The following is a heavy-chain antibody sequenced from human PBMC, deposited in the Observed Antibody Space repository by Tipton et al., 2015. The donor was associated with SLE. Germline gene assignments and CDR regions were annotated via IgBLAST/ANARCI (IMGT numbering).Heavy chain of an antibody. CDR3: ARGGKYVYPDLVIGF. J-gene: IGHJ4*02. CDR1: GYTFTNYG. V-gene: IGHV1-18*01. CDR2: VSAYSDDT. D-gene: IGHD3-10*02. Sequence: QVQLVQSGAEVKKPGASVRVSCKASGYTFTNYGVSWVRRAPGQGLEWMGWVSAYSDDTNYAQQFQGRVTMTTDTSTSTVYMELSSLRSEDTAVYYCARGGKYVYPDLVIGFWGQGTLLTVSS.